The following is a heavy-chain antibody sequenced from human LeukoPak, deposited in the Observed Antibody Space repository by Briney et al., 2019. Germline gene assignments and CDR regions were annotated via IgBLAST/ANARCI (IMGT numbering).Heavy chain of an antibody. J-gene: IGHJ4*02. CDR2: ISSRSNYI. Sequence: GGSLRLSCAASGFTFSSYSMNWVRQAPGKGLEWVAHISSRSNYIYYADSLKGRFTISRDNAKNSLYLQMNSLRAEDTAVYYCAREVSLGYFDYWGQGTLVTVSS. CDR1: GFTFSSYS. V-gene: IGHV3-21*01. CDR3: AREVSLGYFDY.